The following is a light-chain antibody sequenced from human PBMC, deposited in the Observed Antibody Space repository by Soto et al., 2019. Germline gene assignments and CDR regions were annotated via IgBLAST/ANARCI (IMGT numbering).Light chain of an antibody. V-gene: IGKV3-20*01. Sequence: EIVLTQSPGTLSLSPGDRATLSCRASQSISSNYLAWYQQKPGQPPRLLIYGTSSRATGIPDTFSGSGSGTDFTLTIHKLEPGDFAVYYCQQYGNSPFTFGPGTKVDVK. CDR3: QQYGNSPFT. J-gene: IGKJ3*01. CDR1: QSISSNY. CDR2: GTS.